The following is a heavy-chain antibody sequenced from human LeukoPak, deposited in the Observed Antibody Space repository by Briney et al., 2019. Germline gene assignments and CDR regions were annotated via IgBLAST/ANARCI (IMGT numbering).Heavy chain of an antibody. Sequence: GGSLRLSCTASGFTFGDYAMSWFRQAPGKGLEWEGFIRSKAYGGTTEYAASVKGRFTISRDDSKSIAYLQMNSLKTEDTAVYYCTRDRVDIVATTIYYYYYMDVWGKGTTVTVSS. D-gene: IGHD5-12*01. V-gene: IGHV3-49*03. CDR3: TRDRVDIVATTIYYYYYMDV. CDR1: GFTFGDYA. CDR2: IRSKAYGGTT. J-gene: IGHJ6*03.